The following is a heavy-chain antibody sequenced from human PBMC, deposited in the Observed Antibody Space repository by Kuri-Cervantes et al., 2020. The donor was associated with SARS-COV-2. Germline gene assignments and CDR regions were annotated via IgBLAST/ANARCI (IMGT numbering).Heavy chain of an antibody. D-gene: IGHD1-1*01. V-gene: IGHV4-30-4*08. CDR1: GGSISSGDYY. Sequence: SETLSLTCTVSGGSISSGDYYWSWIRQPPGKGLEWIGYIYYSGSTYYDPSLKSRVTISVDTSKNQFSLKLSSVTAADTAVYYCATTTVLGPTRRSWFDPWGQGTLVTVSS. CDR3: ATTTVLGPTRRSWFDP. CDR2: IYYSGST. J-gene: IGHJ5*02.